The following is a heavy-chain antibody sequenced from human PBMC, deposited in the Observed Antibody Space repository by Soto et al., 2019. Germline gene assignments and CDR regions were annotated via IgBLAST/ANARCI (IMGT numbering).Heavy chain of an antibody. Sequence: EVQLVESGGGLVQPGGSLRLSCAASGFTFSSYWMHWVRQGPGKGLEWVSRIKSDASTIMYADSVKRRFTISRDNAKNTLYLQVTSLRPEDTAVDYGVRDGSADYCGLVDSWGQGTLVTVSS. CDR2: IKSDASTI. V-gene: IGHV3-74*03. CDR1: GFTFSSYW. J-gene: IGHJ4*02. CDR3: VRDGSADYCGLVDS. D-gene: IGHD2-15*01.